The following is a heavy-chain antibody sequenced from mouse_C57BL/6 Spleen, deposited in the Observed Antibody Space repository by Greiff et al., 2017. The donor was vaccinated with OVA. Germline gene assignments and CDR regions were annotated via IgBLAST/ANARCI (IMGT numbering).Heavy chain of an antibody. Sequence: EVQVVESGPGLVKPSQSLSLTCSVTGYSITSGYYWNWIRQFPGNKLEWMGYISYDGSNNYNPSLKNRISITRDTSKNQFFLKLNSVTTEDTATYYCARDEGNDYDEGGYFDYWGQGTTLTVSS. D-gene: IGHD2-4*01. V-gene: IGHV3-6*01. CDR1: GYSITSGYY. CDR3: ARDEGNDYDEGGYFDY. CDR2: ISYDGSN. J-gene: IGHJ2*01.